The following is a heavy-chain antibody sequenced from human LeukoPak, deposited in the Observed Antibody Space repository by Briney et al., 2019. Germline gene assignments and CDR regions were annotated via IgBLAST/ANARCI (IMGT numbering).Heavy chain of an antibody. CDR3: ARGRPLVGATQNAFDI. D-gene: IGHD1-26*01. J-gene: IGHJ3*02. CDR1: GDSVSSNSAA. V-gene: IGHV6-1*01. Sequence: SQTLSLTCAISGDSVSSNSAAWTWLRQSPSRGLEWLGRTYYRSKWSNNYAVSVRGRITINPDTSKNQFSLQLNSVTPEDTAVYYCARGRPLVGATQNAFDIWGQGTMVTVSS. CDR2: TYYRSKWSN.